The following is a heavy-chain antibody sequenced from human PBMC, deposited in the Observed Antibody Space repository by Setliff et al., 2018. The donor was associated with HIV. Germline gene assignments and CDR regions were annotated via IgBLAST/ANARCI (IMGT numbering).Heavy chain of an antibody. CDR1: GYTFTGYY. Sequence: ASVKVSCKASGYTFTGYYMHWVRQAPGQGLEWMGWINPNSGGTTYAQKFQGRVTMTRDTSISTAYMEVSRLRSDDTAVYYCAGSILTGYYTLGADYWGQGTLVTVSS. CDR2: INPNSGGT. CDR3: AGSILTGYYTLGADY. V-gene: IGHV1-2*02. J-gene: IGHJ4*02. D-gene: IGHD3-9*01.